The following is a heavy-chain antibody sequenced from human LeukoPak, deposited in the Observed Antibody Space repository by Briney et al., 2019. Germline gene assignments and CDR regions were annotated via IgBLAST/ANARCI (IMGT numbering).Heavy chain of an antibody. CDR2: IRSDGGSS. Sequence: GGSLRLSCAASGFTFSSYFWMHWVRQAPGKGLVWVSRIRSDGGSSTYADSVKGRFTISRDNAKNTLYLQMNTLRAEDMAAYYCVRDLDLGGYSSFVSWGQGTLVTVSS. D-gene: IGHD4-23*01. CDR1: GFTFSSYFW. J-gene: IGHJ4*02. CDR3: VRDLDLGGYSSFVS. V-gene: IGHV3-74*01.